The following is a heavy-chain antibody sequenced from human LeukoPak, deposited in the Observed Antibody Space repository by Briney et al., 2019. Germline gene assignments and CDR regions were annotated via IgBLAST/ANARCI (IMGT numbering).Heavy chain of an antibody. V-gene: IGHV3-23*01. CDR1: GFTFGDYA. Sequence: GRSLRLSCTASGFTFGDYAMSWVRQAPGKGLEWVSAISSDRRSTYYADSVKGRFTISRDNSKNTLFLQMNSLRVEDTAVYYCARGGVKGRPSGGYHDCWGQGTLVTVSS. CDR2: ISSDRRST. J-gene: IGHJ4*02. CDR3: ARGGVKGRPSGGYHDC. D-gene: IGHD3-3*01.